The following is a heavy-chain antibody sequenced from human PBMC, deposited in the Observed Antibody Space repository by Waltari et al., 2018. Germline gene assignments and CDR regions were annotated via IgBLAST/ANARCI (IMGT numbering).Heavy chain of an antibody. V-gene: IGHV3-23*01. CDR1: GFTFSRYA. CDR3: AKCGRYDTATRY. Sequence: EVQLLESGGGLVQPGGSLRLSCAASGFTFSRYAMSWVRQAPGKGLEWVSAISGSGGSTYYADSVKGRFTISRDNSKNTLYLQMNSLRAEDTAVYYCAKCGRYDTATRYWGQGTLVTVSS. D-gene: IGHD5-18*01. J-gene: IGHJ4*02. CDR2: ISGSGGST.